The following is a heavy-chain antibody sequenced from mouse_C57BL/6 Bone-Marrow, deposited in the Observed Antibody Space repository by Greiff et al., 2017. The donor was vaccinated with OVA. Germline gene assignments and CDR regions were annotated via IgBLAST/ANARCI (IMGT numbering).Heavy chain of an antibody. D-gene: IGHD1-1*01. CDR3: ARVDYYGSSYNAMDY. J-gene: IGHJ4*01. Sequence: EVQLVESEGGLVQPGSSMKLSCTASGFTFSDYYMAWVRQVPEKGLEWVANINYDGSSTYYLDSLKSRFIISRDNAKNILYLQMSSLKSEDTATYYCARVDYYGSSYNAMDYWGQGTSVTVSS. CDR2: INYDGSST. CDR1: GFTFSDYY. V-gene: IGHV5-16*01.